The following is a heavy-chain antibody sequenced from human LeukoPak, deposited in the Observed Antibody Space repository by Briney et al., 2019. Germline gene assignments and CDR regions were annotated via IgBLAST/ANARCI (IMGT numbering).Heavy chain of an antibody. V-gene: IGHV1-8*01. CDR2: MNPNSGNT. Sequence: ASVKVSCKASGYTFTSYDINWVRQATGQGLEWMGWMNPNSGNTGYAQKFQGRVTVTRNTSISTAYMELSSLRSEDTAVYYCARGGQVLRYFDWLLTSKQLNNWFDPWGQGTLVTVSS. CDR1: GYTFTSYD. CDR3: ARGGQVLRYFDWLLTSKQLNNWFDP. J-gene: IGHJ5*02. D-gene: IGHD3-9*01.